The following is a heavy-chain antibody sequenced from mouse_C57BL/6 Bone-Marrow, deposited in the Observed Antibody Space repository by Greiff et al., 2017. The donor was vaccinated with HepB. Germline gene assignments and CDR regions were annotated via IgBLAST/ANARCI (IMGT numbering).Heavy chain of an antibody. Sequence: EVQGVESGGGLVKPGGSLKLSCAASGFTFSSYAMSWVRQTPEKRLEWVATISDGGSYTYYPDNVKGRFTISRDNAKNNLYLQMSHLKSEDTAMYYCARRGYYSIYWYFDVWGTGTTVSVSS. CDR2: ISDGGSYT. CDR1: GFTFSSYA. J-gene: IGHJ1*03. V-gene: IGHV5-4*01. D-gene: IGHD2-5*01. CDR3: ARRGYYSIYWYFDV.